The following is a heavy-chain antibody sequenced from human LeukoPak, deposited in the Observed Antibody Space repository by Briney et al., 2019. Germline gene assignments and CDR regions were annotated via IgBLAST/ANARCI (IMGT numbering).Heavy chain of an antibody. CDR3: ARVQWLRQIDY. Sequence: SETLSLTCTVSGGSISSGGYYWSWIRQHPGKGLEWIGYIYYSGNTYYNPSLKSRVTISVDTSKNQFSLKLISVTAADTAVYYCARVQWLRQIDYWGQGTLVTVSS. J-gene: IGHJ4*02. D-gene: IGHD5-12*01. CDR2: IYYSGNT. V-gene: IGHV4-31*03. CDR1: GGSISSGGYY.